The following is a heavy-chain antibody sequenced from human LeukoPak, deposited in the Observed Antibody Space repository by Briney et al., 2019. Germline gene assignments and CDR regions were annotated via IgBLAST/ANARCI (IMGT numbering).Heavy chain of an antibody. CDR2: ISTSGRAT. CDR3: AKARGSSVYEQFDY. J-gene: IGHJ4*02. Sequence: PGGSLRLSCAASGFAFSTYAMTWVRQAPEKGLQWVSTISTSGRATYYADSVEGRFTISRDNSKNTLYLQMNSPRADDTAVYYCAKARGSSVYEQFDYWGQGTQVTVSP. V-gene: IGHV3-23*01. CDR1: GFAFSTYA. D-gene: IGHD5/OR15-5a*01.